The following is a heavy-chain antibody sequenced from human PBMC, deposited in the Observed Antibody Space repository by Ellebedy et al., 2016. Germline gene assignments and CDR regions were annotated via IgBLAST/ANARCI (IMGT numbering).Heavy chain of an antibody. Sequence: GGSLRLSCAASGFTFSNFAMHWVRQAPGKGLEYVSAIVSNGLSTSYANSVKGRFTISRDNSNSTLFLQMGSLRTEDTAVYYGARARGSGNYPGTDSHFDRWGQGTLVTVSS. CDR1: GFTFSNFA. J-gene: IGHJ4*02. CDR3: ARARGSGNYPGTDSHFDR. CDR2: IVSNGLST. D-gene: IGHD3-10*01. V-gene: IGHV3-64*01.